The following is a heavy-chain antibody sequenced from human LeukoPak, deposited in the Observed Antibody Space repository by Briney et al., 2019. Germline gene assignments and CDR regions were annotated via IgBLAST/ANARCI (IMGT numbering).Heavy chain of an antibody. Sequence: GGSLRLSCAASGFTFSNYEMSWIRQAPGEGLQWVSYISSTGGTIYYADSVKGRFTISRDNAENTLHLQMDSLRVEDTAVYYCARGGLRTRWDAFDIWGQGTMVTVSS. V-gene: IGHV3-48*03. J-gene: IGHJ3*02. CDR1: GFTFSNYE. D-gene: IGHD1-26*01. CDR2: ISSTGGTI. CDR3: ARGGLRTRWDAFDI.